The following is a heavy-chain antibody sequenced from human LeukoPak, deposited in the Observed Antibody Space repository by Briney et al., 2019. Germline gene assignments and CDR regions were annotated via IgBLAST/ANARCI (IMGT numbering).Heavy chain of an antibody. V-gene: IGHV1-69*05. CDR2: IIPIFGTA. Sequence: GASVKVSCKASGYTFTSYGISWVRQAPGQGLEWMGGIIPIFGTANYAQKFQGRVTITTDESTSTAYMELSSLRSEDTAVYYCARVGNYYYYYMDVWGKGTTVTVSS. CDR3: ARVGNYYYYYMDV. J-gene: IGHJ6*03. CDR1: GYTFTSYG.